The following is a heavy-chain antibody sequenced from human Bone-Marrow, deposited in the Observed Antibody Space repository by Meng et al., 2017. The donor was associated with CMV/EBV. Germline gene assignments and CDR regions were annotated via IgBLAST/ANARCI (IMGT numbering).Heavy chain of an antibody. D-gene: IGHD2-2*01. V-gene: IGHV2-5*01. CDR1: GFSLSTRGVG. J-gene: IGHJ6*02. CDR2: MYLNDEK. Sequence: SGATLVKPTHTLTLTCTCFGFSLSTRGVGVGWIRQLPGKALEWLALMYLNDEKRYSPSLKSRLTITKYTYKNQVVLTMTNMDPVDPATYYSAPSYCSSTSCFVHGYYYYGMGVWGQGTTVTVSS. CDR3: APSYCSSTSCFVHGYYYYGMGV.